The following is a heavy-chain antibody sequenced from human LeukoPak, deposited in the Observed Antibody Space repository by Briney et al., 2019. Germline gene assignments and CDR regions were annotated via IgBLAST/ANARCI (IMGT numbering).Heavy chain of an antibody. J-gene: IGHJ3*02. CDR2: INHSGST. V-gene: IGHV4-34*01. Sequence: SETLSLTCAVYGGSFSGYYWSWIRQPPGKGLEWIGEINHSGSTNYNPSLKSRVTISVDTSKNQFSLKLSSVTAADTAVYYCARLMSGIVVVIAPRGAFDIWGQGTMVTVSS. D-gene: IGHD2-21*01. CDR3: ARLMSGIVVVIAPRGAFDI. CDR1: GGSFSGYY.